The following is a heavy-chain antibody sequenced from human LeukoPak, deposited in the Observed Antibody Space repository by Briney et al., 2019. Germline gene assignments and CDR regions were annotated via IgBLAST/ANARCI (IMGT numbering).Heavy chain of an antibody. V-gene: IGHV4-59*04. D-gene: IGHD3-10*01. CDR2: VDHTGST. CDR1: DDSITMYY. CDR3: AAPGEYYNGSGSPPFDY. J-gene: IGHJ4*02. Sequence: SETLSLTCSVSDDSITMYYWTWIRQPPGKGLEWIGYVDHTGSTYYNPSLKSRVTISVDTSKNQFSLKLSSVTAADTAVYYCAAPGEYYNGSGSPPFDYWGQGTLVTVSS.